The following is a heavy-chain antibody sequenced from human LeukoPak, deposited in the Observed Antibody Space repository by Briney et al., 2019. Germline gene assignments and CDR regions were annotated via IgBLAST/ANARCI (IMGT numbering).Heavy chain of an antibody. D-gene: IGHD2-8*01. CDR2: ISAYNGNT. J-gene: IGHJ4*02. V-gene: IGHV1-18*04. CDR3: AGSLGYCTSNVCYLKY. Sequence: ASVKVSCKASGYTFTGYYMHWVRQAPGQGLEWMGWISAYNGNTNYAQKLQGRVTMTTDTYTNTAYMELRSLRSDDTAVYYCAGSLGYCTSNVCYLKYWGQGTLVTASS. CDR1: GYTFTGYY.